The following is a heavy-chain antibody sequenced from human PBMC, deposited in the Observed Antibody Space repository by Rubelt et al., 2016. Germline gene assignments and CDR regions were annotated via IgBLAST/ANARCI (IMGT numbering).Heavy chain of an antibody. CDR3: ARVTGGSSDY. CDR1: GASIRDRSGGSY. CDR2: IYYSGST. Sequence: QVQLQESGPGLVKPSQTLSLTCTVSGASIRDRSGGSYWSWIRQHPEKGLEWIGYIYYSGSTYYNPSLKSRVTISLDTSKNQFSLKLSSVTAADTAVYYCARVTGGSSDYWGQGTLVTVSS. V-gene: IGHV4-31*03. D-gene: IGHD3-16*01. J-gene: IGHJ4*02.